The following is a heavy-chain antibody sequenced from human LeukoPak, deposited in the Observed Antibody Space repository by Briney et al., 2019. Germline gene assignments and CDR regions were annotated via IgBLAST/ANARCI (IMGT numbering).Heavy chain of an antibody. Sequence: PGGSLRLSCAASGFTFSTNYMNWVRQAPGKGLEWVSVLYSVGDTYYGDSVKGRFTISRDNSKNTLYLQMNRLSAEDTAVYYCAGTKNIAAAGRLDYWGQGTLVTVSS. V-gene: IGHV3-53*01. J-gene: IGHJ4*02. CDR2: LYSVGDT. CDR1: GFTFSTNY. D-gene: IGHD6-13*01. CDR3: AGTKNIAAAGRLDY.